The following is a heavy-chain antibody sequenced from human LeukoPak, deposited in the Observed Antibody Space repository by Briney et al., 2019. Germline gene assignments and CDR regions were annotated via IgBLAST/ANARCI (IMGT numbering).Heavy chain of an antibody. Sequence: PSEPLSLTCAVYGGSFSGYYWSWIRQPPGKGLEWIGEINHSGSTNYIPYLKSRVTRSVDTSKNQFSLKLSSVTAADTAVYYCARGLGAAAGTGRGIYFDYWGQGTLVTVSS. CDR1: GGSFSGYY. CDR3: ARGLGAAAGTGRGIYFDY. V-gene: IGHV4-34*01. J-gene: IGHJ4*02. CDR2: INHSGST. D-gene: IGHD6-13*01.